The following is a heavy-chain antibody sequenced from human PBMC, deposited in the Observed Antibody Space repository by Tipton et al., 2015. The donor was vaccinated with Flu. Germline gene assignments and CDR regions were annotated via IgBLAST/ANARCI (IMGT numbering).Heavy chain of an antibody. CDR2: IYPSGTT. CDR1: SGSIRSTNYF. J-gene: IGHJ6*03. CDR3: ARDWEQPLGTYFYYSMDV. V-gene: IGHV4-39*07. D-gene: IGHD6-13*01. Sequence: TLSLTCTVSSGSIRSTNYFCAWIRQPPGKRLELIGSIYPSGTTYYNPSLRRRVAMSLDTSKNQFSLKVTSMTAADTAVYFCARDWEQPLGTYFYYSMDVWGKGAAVTVSS.